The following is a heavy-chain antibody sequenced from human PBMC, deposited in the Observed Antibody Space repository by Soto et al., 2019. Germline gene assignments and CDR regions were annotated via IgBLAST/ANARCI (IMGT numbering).Heavy chain of an antibody. V-gene: IGHV4-30-2*01. CDR2: IYHSGST. CDR1: GGSISSGGYS. Sequence: PSETLSLTCAVSGGSISSGGYSWSWIRQPPGKGLEWIGYIYHSGSTYYNPSLKSRVTISVDRSKNQFSLKLSSVTAADTAVYYCARAVGYCSGGSCYQRDYFDYWGQGTQVTVSS. CDR3: ARAVGYCSGGSCYQRDYFDY. D-gene: IGHD2-15*01. J-gene: IGHJ4*02.